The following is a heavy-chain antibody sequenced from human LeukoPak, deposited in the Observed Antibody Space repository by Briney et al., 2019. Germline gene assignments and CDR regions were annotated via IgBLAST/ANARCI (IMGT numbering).Heavy chain of an antibody. CDR3: AREGYCSGGSCYYYGMDV. J-gene: IGHJ6*02. V-gene: IGHV4-30-2*01. CDR2: IYHSGST. Sequence: SQTLSLTCAVSGGSISSGGYSWRWIRQPPGKGLEWIGYIYHSGSTYYNPSLKSRVTISVDRSKNQFSLKLSSVTAADTAAYYCAREGYCSGGSCYYYGMDVWGQGTTVTVSS. CDR1: GGSISSGGYS. D-gene: IGHD2-15*01.